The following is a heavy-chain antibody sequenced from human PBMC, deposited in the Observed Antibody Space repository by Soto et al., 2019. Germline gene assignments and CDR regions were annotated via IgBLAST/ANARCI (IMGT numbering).Heavy chain of an antibody. CDR1: GYTFSSFG. CDR3: ARTCRSGGSCYHEY. J-gene: IGHJ4*01. CDR2: VSVYNDDT. D-gene: IGHD2-15*01. Sequence: QVQLVQSGAEVKKPGASVKVSCKASGYTFSSFGINWVRQAPGQGLEWVGWVSVYNDDTKYAQNFQGRVTLTTDTSTSTTYMEVGSLRSDYTAVYYCARTCRSGGSCYHEYWGDGTLVTVSS. V-gene: IGHV1-18*01.